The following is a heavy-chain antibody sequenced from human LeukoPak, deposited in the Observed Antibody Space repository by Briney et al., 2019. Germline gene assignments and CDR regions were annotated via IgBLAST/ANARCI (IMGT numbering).Heavy chain of an antibody. Sequence: GGSLRLSCAASGFTFDDYAMHWVRQAPGKGLEWVSGISWNSGSIGYADSVEGRFTISRDNAKNSLYLQMNSLRAEDTALYYCAKDTYYYGSGSYPPNYYYYGMDVWGQGTTVTVSS. CDR1: GFTFDDYA. J-gene: IGHJ6*02. CDR3: AKDTYYYGSGSYPPNYYYYGMDV. CDR2: ISWNSGSI. V-gene: IGHV3-9*01. D-gene: IGHD3-10*01.